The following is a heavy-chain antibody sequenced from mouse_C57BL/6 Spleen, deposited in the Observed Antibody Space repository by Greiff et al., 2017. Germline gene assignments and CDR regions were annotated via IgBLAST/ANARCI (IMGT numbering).Heavy chain of an antibody. CDR2: IYPGDGDT. D-gene: IGHD3-2*02. V-gene: IGHV1-82*01. CDR3: ARDLLDSSGYSAWFAY. J-gene: IGHJ3*01. CDR1: GYAFSSSW. Sequence: VQLQESGPELVKPGASVKISCKASGYAFSSSWMNWVKQRPGKGLEWIGRIYPGDGDTNYNGKFKGKATLTADKSSSTAYMQLSSLTSEDSAVYCCARDLLDSSGYSAWFAYWGQGTLVTVSA.